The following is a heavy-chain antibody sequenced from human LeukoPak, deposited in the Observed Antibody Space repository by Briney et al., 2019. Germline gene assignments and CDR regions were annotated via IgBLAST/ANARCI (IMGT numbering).Heavy chain of an antibody. J-gene: IGHJ4*02. CDR1: GFTFDDYA. CDR2: ISWNSGSI. CDR3: AKATYSGSYGFDY. D-gene: IGHD1-26*01. V-gene: IGHV3-9*03. Sequence: GRSLRLSCAASGFTFDDYAMHWVRQAPGKGLEWVSGISWNSGSIGYADSVKGRFTISRGNAKNSLYLQMNSLRAEDMALYYCAKATYSGSYGFDYWGQGTLVTVSS.